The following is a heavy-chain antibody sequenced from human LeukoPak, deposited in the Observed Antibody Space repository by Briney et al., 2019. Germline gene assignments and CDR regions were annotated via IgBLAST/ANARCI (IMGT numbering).Heavy chain of an antibody. CDR2: FDPEDGET. D-gene: IGHD2-2*01. Sequence: ASVKVSCKVSGYTLTELSMHWVRQAPGKGLEWMGGFDPEDGETIYAQKFQGRVTMTEDTSTDTAYMELSCLRSEDTAVYYCATVIGQSSSPPSDWFDPWGQGTLVTVSS. J-gene: IGHJ5*02. V-gene: IGHV1-24*01. CDR1: GYTLTELS. CDR3: ATVIGQSSSPPSDWFDP.